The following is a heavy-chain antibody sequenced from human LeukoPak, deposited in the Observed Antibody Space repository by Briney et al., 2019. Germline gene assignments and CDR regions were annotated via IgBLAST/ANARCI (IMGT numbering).Heavy chain of an antibody. CDR3: AITPNRYCSGGSCSPARYMDV. J-gene: IGHJ6*03. CDR2: INPNSGGT. V-gene: IGHV1-2*02. Sequence: GASVKVSCKASGYTFTGYYMHWVRQAPGQGLEWMGWINPNSGGTNYAQKFQGRVTMTRDTSISTAYMELSRLRSDDTAVYYCAITPNRYCSGGSCSPARYMDVWGKGTTVTVSS. CDR1: GYTFTGYY. D-gene: IGHD2-15*01.